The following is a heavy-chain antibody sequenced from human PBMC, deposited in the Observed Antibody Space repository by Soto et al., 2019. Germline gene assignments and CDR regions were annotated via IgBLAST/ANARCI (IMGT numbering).Heavy chain of an antibody. Sequence: QVQLVQSGAEVKKPGSSVKVSCKASGGTFSSYAISWVRQAPGQGLEWMGGIIPIFGTANYAQKFQGRVTITADKSTSTAYMELSSLRSEDTAVYYCARGISGVVIMGQYGMDVWGQGTTVTVSS. D-gene: IGHD3-3*01. V-gene: IGHV1-69*06. CDR1: GGTFSSYA. J-gene: IGHJ6*02. CDR3: ARGISGVVIMGQYGMDV. CDR2: IIPIFGTA.